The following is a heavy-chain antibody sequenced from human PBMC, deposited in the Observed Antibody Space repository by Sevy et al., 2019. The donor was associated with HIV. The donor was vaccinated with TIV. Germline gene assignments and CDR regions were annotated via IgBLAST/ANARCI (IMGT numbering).Heavy chain of an antibody. CDR2: ISSSSSYI. V-gene: IGHV3-21*01. Sequence: GGSLRLSCAGSGFTFNSHTMNWVRQAPGKGLEWVSSISSSSSYIYYGDSVKGRSTISRDNAKSSLFLQMNSLRAEDTAIYFCARVKDYGDYGAFDIWGQGTMVTVSS. CDR1: GFTFNSHT. J-gene: IGHJ3*02. D-gene: IGHD4-17*01. CDR3: ARVKDYGDYGAFDI.